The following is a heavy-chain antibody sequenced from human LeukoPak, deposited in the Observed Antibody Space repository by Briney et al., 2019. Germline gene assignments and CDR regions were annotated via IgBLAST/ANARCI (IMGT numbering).Heavy chain of an antibody. D-gene: IGHD3-22*01. CDR3: TRGSIAYYYMDV. V-gene: IGHV4-59*01. CDR1: GGSISSYY. J-gene: IGHJ6*03. CDR2: IYYSGST. Sequence: SETLSLTCTVSGGSISSYYWSWIRQPPGKGVEWIGNIYYSGSTNYNPSLKSRVTISVDTSKNQFSLKLSSVTAADTAVYYCTRGSIAYYYMDVWGKGTTVTISS.